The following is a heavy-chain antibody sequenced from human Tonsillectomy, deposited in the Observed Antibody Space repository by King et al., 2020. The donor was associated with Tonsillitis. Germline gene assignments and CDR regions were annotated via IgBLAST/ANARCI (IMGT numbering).Heavy chain of an antibody. V-gene: IGHV4-34*01. Sequence: VQLQQWGAGLLEPSETLSLTCAVYGGSFSGYYWSWIRQPPGKGLEWIGEINHSGSTNYNPSLKSRVTISVDTSKNQLSLNLSSVTAADTAVYYCARNGGFDYWGQGTLVTVSS. CDR3: ARNGGFDY. J-gene: IGHJ4*02. CDR2: INHSGST. CDR1: GGSFSGYY. D-gene: IGHD2-8*01.